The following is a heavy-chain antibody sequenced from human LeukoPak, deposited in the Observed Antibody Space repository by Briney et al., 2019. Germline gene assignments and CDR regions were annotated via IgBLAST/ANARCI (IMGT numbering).Heavy chain of an antibody. CDR2: IYSGGST. D-gene: IGHD1-26*01. J-gene: IGHJ4*02. CDR1: GFTVSSNY. Sequence: GGSLRLSCAASGFTVSSNYMSWVRQAPGKGLEWVSVIYSGGSTYYADSVKGRFTISRDNSKNTLYLQMNSLRAEDTAVYYCASWYSGSNDQIHGSDYWGQGTLVTVSS. CDR3: ASWYSGSNDQIHGSDY. V-gene: IGHV3-66*01.